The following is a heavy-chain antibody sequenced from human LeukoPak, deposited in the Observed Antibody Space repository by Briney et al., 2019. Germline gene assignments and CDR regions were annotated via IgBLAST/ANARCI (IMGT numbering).Heavy chain of an antibody. Sequence: GGSLRLSCAASGFTFSSYTMNWVRQAPGKGLEWVSSISSSSSYIYYADSVKGRFTISRDNAKNSLYLQMNSLRAEDTAVYYCVRERVSAVTTLGNWFDYWGQGTRLTVAS. CDR3: VRERVSAVTTLGNWFDY. J-gene: IGHJ5*01. V-gene: IGHV3-21*01. D-gene: IGHD4-17*01. CDR2: ISSSSSYI. CDR1: GFTFSSYT.